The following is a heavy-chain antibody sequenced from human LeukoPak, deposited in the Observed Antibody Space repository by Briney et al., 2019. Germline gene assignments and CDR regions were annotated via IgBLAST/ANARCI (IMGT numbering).Heavy chain of an antibody. J-gene: IGHJ4*02. D-gene: IGHD3-16*02. CDR3: ARTLYDYVWGSYRPGQPYYFDY. V-gene: IGHV4-59*01. CDR2: IYYSGGT. Sequence: SETLSLTCTVSGGSISSYYWSWIRQPPGKGLEWIGYIYYSGGTNYNPSLKSRVTISVDTSKNQFSLKLSSVTAADTAVYYCARTLYDYVWGSYRPGQPYYFDYWGQGTLVTVSS. CDR1: GGSISSYY.